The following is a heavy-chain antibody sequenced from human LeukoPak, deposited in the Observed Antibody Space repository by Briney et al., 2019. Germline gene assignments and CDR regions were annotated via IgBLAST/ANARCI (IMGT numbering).Heavy chain of an antibody. CDR3: AKDSSYVYYYGMDV. CDR1: GFTFDDYS. J-gene: IGHJ6*02. CDR2: ISWNSGSI. V-gene: IGHV3-9*01. Sequence: GRSLRLSCAASGFTFDDYSMHWVRQAPGKGLEWVSGISWNSGSIGYVDSVKGRFTISRDNAKNSLYLQMNSLRAEDTALYYCAKDSSYVYYYGMDVWGQGTTVTVSS. D-gene: IGHD3-10*02.